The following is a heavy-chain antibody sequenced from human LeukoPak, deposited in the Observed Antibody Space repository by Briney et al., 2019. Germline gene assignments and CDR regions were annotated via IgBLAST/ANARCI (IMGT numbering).Heavy chain of an antibody. CDR1: GFTFSSYW. J-gene: IGHJ4*02. CDR3: ARGPRYDSSGYYYLAYFDY. Sequence: GGSLRLSCAASGFTFSSYWMSWVRQAPGKGLEWVANIEQEGSEKNYVDSVKGRFTISRDNSKNTLYLQMNSLRAEDTAVYYCARGPRYDSSGYYYLAYFDYWGQGTLVTVSS. D-gene: IGHD3-22*01. CDR2: IEQEGSEK. V-gene: IGHV3-7*05.